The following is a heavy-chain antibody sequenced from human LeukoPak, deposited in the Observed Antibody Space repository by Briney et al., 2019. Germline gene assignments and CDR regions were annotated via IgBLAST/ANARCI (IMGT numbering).Heavy chain of an antibody. CDR3: ARHGGYSTTFDY. CDR1: GGSISSYY. J-gene: IGHJ4*02. V-gene: IGHV4-4*09. Sequence: PSETLSLTCTVSGGSISSYYWSWIRQPPGKGLEWIGYICSSGSTNYNPSLKSRVTISVDSSKNQISLNLTSVTAADTAVYYCARHGGYSTTFDYWGQGTLVAVSS. CDR2: ICSSGST. D-gene: IGHD6-13*01.